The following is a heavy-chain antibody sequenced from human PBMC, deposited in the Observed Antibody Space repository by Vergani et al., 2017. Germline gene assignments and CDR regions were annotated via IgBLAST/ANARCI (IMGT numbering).Heavy chain of an antibody. CDR3: AGVAATPFYYYGMDV. V-gene: IGHV3-30*02. CDR2: IRYDGSNK. Sequence: LVESGGGLVQPGGSLRLSCAASSFSVSSHYMTWVRQAPGKGLEWVAFIRYDGSNKYYADSVKGRFTISRDNSKNTLYLQMNSLRAEDTAMYYCAGVAATPFYYYGMDVWGQGTTVTVSS. J-gene: IGHJ6*02. CDR1: SFSVSSHY. D-gene: IGHD2-15*01.